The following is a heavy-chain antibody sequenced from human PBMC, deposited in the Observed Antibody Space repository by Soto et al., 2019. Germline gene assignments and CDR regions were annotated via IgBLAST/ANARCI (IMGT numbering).Heavy chain of an antibody. J-gene: IGHJ4*02. CDR2: TFYRSRWYS. Sequence: SQTLSLPCAISVDIVSTNSGAWNCIRQSPSRGLEWLGRTFYRSRWYSDYADSVKGRININSDTSKNQFSLQLSSVTPEDTAVYYCARAGSTMYRLHPHFDYWGQGTLVTVSS. CDR1: VDIVSTNSGA. V-gene: IGHV6-1*01. CDR3: ARAGSTMYRLHPHFDY. D-gene: IGHD3-9*01.